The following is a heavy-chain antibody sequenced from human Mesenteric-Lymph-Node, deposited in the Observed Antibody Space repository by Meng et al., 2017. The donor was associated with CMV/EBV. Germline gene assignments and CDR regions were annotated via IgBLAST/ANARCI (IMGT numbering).Heavy chain of an antibody. CDR2: ISSSGSTI. V-gene: IGHV3-48*04. Sequence: GESLKISCAASGFTFSSYSMNWVRQAPGKGLEWVSYISSSGSTIYYADSVKGRFTISRDNAKNSLYLQMNSLRAEDTAVYYCARLMFGGNYYYYGMDVWGQGTTVTVSS. J-gene: IGHJ6*02. CDR1: GFTFSSYS. D-gene: IGHD3-16*01. CDR3: ARLMFGGNYYYYGMDV.